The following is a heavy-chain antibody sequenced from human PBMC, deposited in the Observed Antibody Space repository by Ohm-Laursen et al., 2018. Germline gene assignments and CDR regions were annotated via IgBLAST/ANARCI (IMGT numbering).Heavy chain of an antibody. V-gene: IGHV4-61*01. CDR2: INYSGST. J-gene: IGHJ6*02. CDR3: ARDLSDYYGSGSYLDV. CDR1: GGSVSSGNFY. D-gene: IGHD3-10*01. Sequence: SETLSLTCTVSGGSVSSGNFYWTWIRQPPGKGLEWIAYINYSGSTHYNPSLKTRVTVSLDTSRNQFSLTLNSVTAEDTAVYYCARDLSDYYGSGSYLDVWGQGTTVTVSS.